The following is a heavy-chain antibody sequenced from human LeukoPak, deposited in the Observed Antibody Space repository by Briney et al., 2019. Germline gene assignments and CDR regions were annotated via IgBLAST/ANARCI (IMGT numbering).Heavy chain of an antibody. J-gene: IGHJ6*04. CDR1: GYTFTGYY. D-gene: IGHD3-10*01. CDR2: INPNGGGT. CDR3: AREGWFGELRGGGLDV. Sequence: HWASVKVSCKASGYTFTGYYFHWVRQAPGQGLEWMGWINPNGGGTNYAQKFQGWVTMTTDTSISTAYLDLNRLSLGDTAVDYWAREGWFGELRGGGLDVWGKGTTVTVSS. V-gene: IGHV1-2*04.